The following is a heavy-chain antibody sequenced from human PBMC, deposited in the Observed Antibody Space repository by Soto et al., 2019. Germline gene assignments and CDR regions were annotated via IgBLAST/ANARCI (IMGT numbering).Heavy chain of an antibody. CDR1: GGTFSSYA. J-gene: IGHJ3*02. V-gene: IGHV1-69*13. CDR3: ASGNWNDEDGAFDI. CDR2: IIPIFGTA. Sequence: RASVKVSCKASGGTFSSYAISWVRQAPGQGLEWMGGIIPIFGTANYAQKFQGRVTITADESTSTAYMELSSLRSEDTAVYYCASGNWNDEDGAFDIWGQGTMVTVSS. D-gene: IGHD1-1*01.